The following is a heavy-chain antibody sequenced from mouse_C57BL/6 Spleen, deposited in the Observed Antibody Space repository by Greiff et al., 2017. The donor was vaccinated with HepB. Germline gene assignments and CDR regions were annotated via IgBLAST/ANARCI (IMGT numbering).Heavy chain of an antibody. V-gene: IGHV5-16*01. J-gene: IGHJ4*01. CDR2: INYDGSST. Sequence: EVKVVESEGGLVQPGSSMKLSCTASGFTFSDYYMAWVRQVPEKGLEWVANINYDGSSTYYLDSLKSRFIISRDDAKNILYLQMSSLKSEDTATYYCARERDSAMDYWGQGTSVTVSS. CDR3: ARERDSAMDY. CDR1: GFTFSDYY.